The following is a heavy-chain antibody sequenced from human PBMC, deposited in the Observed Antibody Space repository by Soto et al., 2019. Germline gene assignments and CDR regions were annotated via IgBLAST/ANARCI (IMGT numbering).Heavy chain of an antibody. D-gene: IGHD2-15*01. J-gene: IGHJ5*02. CDR2: ISSSSSYI. Sequence: SLRLSCAASGFTFSSYSMNWVRQAPGKGLEWVSSISSSSSYIYYADSVKGRFTISRDNAKNSLYLQMNSLRAEDTAVYYCARCSQGWSQYNWFDPWGQGTLVTVSS. CDR3: ARCSQGWSQYNWFDP. CDR1: GFTFSSYS. V-gene: IGHV3-21*01.